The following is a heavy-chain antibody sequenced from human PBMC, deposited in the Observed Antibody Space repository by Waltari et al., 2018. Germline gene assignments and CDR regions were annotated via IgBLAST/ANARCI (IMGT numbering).Heavy chain of an antibody. CDR1: GCSISSSSYS. V-gene: IGHV4-39*07. Sequence: QLQLQESGPGLVKPSETLSLTCTVSGCSISSSSYSWGWIRQPPGKGLEWIGSIYYSGSTYYNPSLKSRVTISVDTSKNQFSLKLSSVTAADTAVYYCARGNNYGDYPLGYWGQGTLVTVSS. CDR3: ARGNNYGDYPLGY. J-gene: IGHJ4*02. CDR2: IYYSGST. D-gene: IGHD4-17*01.